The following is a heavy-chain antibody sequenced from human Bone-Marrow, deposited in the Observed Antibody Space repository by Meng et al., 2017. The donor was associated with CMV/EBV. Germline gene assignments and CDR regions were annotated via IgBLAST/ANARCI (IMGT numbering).Heavy chain of an antibody. Sequence: GGSLRLSCVASGFTFSTYWMSWVRQAPGKGLEWVANIRQDGREKYHLDSLRGRFTISRDNAKNLLYLQMDSLRVEDTAVYYCAREGNYDILTGYSFDYWGQGTLVTVYS. D-gene: IGHD3-9*01. CDR1: GFTFSTYW. CDR2: IRQDGREK. CDR3: AREGNYDILTGYSFDY. J-gene: IGHJ4*02. V-gene: IGHV3-7*01.